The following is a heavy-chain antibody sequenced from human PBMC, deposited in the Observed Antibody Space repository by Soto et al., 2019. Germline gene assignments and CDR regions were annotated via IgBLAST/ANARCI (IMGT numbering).Heavy chain of an antibody. Sequence: EVQLVQSGAEVKKPGESLRISCKGSGYSFTIYWISWVRQMPGKGLEWMGRIDPSDSYTNYSPSFQGHVTISADKSISPAYLQWSSLKASDTAMYYCARTSMQSRGYSYGHGGMDVWGQGTTVTVSS. CDR3: ARTSMQSRGYSYGHGGMDV. D-gene: IGHD5-18*01. CDR2: IDPSDSYT. CDR1: GYSFTIYW. V-gene: IGHV5-10-1*01. J-gene: IGHJ6*02.